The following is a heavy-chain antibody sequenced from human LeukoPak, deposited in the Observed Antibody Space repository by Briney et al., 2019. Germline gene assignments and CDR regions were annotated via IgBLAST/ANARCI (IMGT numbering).Heavy chain of an antibody. CDR1: GGSITSSSYY. CDR3: ARGPDYAKVGY. J-gene: IGHJ4*02. Sequence: SETLSLTCTVSGGSITSSSYYWGWIRQPPGKGLEWIGSIYYSGSPYYNPSLKSRVTISLDTSKNQFSLRVTSVTAADTAVYYCARGPDYAKVGYWGQGTLVTVSS. CDR2: IYYSGSP. D-gene: IGHD4-17*01. V-gene: IGHV4-39*07.